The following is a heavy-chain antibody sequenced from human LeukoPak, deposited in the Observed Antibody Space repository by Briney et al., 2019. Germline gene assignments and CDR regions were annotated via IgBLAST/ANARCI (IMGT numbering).Heavy chain of an antibody. Sequence: PSETLSLTCTVSGGSIGSGSYYWDWIRQLPGKGLEWIGGIYYSGSTYYNPSLKSRVTISVDTSENQFSLKLSSVTAADTAVYYCARRTPDIDNVDYWGQGILVTVSS. J-gene: IGHJ4*02. CDR1: GGSIGSGSYY. D-gene: IGHD3-9*01. CDR3: ARRTPDIDNVDY. V-gene: IGHV4-39*01. CDR2: IYYSGST.